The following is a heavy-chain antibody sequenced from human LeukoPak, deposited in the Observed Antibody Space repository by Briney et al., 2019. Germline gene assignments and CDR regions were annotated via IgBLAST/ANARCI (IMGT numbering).Heavy chain of an antibody. J-gene: IGHJ4*02. CDR1: GYSFTSYW. Sequence: GESLKISCKGSGYSFTSYWIAWVRQMPGRGLEWMGIIYPDDSDTRYSPSFQGQVTITADKSISTAYLQWSSLKASDNAMYYCARQRRSSGWPNDYWGQGTLVTVSS. V-gene: IGHV5-51*01. CDR2: IYPDDSDT. D-gene: IGHD6-19*01. CDR3: ARQRRSSGWPNDY.